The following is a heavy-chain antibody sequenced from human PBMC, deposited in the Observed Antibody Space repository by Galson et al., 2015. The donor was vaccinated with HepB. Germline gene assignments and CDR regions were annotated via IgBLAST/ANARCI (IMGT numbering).Heavy chain of an antibody. D-gene: IGHD4-17*01. CDR2: IYYSGST. CDR1: GGSISSYY. J-gene: IGHJ4*02. CDR3: ASLTDYGDYSIRY. V-gene: IGHV4-59*08. Sequence: ETLSLTCTVSGGSISSYYWSWIRQPPGKGLEWIGYIYYSGSTNYNPSLKSRVTISVDTSKNQFSLKLSSVTAADTAVYYCASLTDYGDYSIRYWGQGTLVTFSS.